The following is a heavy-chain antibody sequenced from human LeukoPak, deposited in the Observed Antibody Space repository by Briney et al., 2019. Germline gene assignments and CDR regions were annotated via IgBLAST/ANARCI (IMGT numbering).Heavy chain of an antibody. CDR3: AQWDYGGSYWFDP. V-gene: IGHV1-69*05. CDR2: IIPIFGTA. Sequence: SVKVSCKASGGTFSSYAISWVRQAPGQGLEWMGGIIPIFGTANYAQKFQGRVTITTDESTSTAYMELSSLRSEDTAVYYCAQWDYGGSYWFDPWGQGTLVTVSS. CDR1: GGTFSSYA. J-gene: IGHJ5*02. D-gene: IGHD4-23*01.